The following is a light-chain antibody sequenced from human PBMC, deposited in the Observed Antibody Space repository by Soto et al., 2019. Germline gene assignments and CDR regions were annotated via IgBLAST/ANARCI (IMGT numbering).Light chain of an antibody. CDR1: SSDVGVYNY. CDR2: EVN. CDR3: SSYTSSSTWV. J-gene: IGLJ3*02. V-gene: IGLV2-14*01. Sequence: QSVLTQPASVSGSPGQSITISCTGTSSDVGVYNYVSWYQQHPGKAPKVMIYEVNNRPSGVSNRFSGSKSGNTASLTISGLQAEDEDDYYCSSYTSSSTWVFGGGTKVTVL.